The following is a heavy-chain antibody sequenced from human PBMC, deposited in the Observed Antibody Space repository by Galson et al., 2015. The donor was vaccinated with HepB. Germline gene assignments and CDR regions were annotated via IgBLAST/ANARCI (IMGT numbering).Heavy chain of an antibody. V-gene: IGHV3-66*02. CDR1: GFTVSTNY. Sequence: SLRLSCAASGFTVSTNYMNWVRQAPGEGLEWVSIIYSSGSTYYADSVRGRFTISRDKSENTVHLQMNSLRPDDTGVYYCARRYVMMAFGGPIVSDYGVDVWGQGTTVTVSS. CDR3: ARRYVMMAFGGPIVSDYGVDV. D-gene: IGHD3-16*02. CDR2: IYSSGST. J-gene: IGHJ6*02.